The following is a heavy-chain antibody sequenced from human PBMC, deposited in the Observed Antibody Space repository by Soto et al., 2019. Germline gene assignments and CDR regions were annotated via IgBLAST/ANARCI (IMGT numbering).Heavy chain of an antibody. CDR2: IKSKTDGGTT. V-gene: IGHV3-15*01. CDR3: TTDPGQITMIVVVLDY. D-gene: IGHD3-22*01. J-gene: IGHJ4*02. CDR1: GFTFNNAW. Sequence: GGSLRLSCAASGFTFNNAWMSWVRQAPGKGLEWVGRIKSKTDGGTTDYAAPVKGRFTISRDDSKNTLYLQMNSLKTEDTAVYYCTTDPGQITMIVVVLDYWGQGTLVTVSS.